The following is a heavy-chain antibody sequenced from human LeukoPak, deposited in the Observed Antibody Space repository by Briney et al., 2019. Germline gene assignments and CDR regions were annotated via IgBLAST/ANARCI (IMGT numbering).Heavy chain of an antibody. J-gene: IGHJ4*02. D-gene: IGHD5-18*01. V-gene: IGHV3-53*04. CDR3: ARSRSHGYSYGVRGYYFDY. Sequence: GGSLRLSCAASGFTVSSNYMSWVRQAPGKGLEWVSVIYSGGSTYYADSVKGRFTISRHNSKNTLYLQMNSLRAEDTAVYYCARSRSHGYSYGVRGYYFDYWGQGTLVTVSS. CDR1: GFTVSSNY. CDR2: IYSGGST.